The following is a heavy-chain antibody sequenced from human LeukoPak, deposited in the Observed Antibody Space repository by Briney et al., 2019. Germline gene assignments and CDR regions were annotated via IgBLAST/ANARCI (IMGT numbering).Heavy chain of an antibody. J-gene: IGHJ4*02. CDR2: IKSKTDGGTT. CDR3: TTDLPEWELLPDY. D-gene: IGHD1-26*01. CDR1: GFTFSNAW. V-gene: IGHV3-15*01. Sequence: PGGSLRLSCAASGFTFSNAWMSWVRQAPGKGLEWVGRIKSKTDGGTTDYAAPVKGRFTISRDDSKNTLYLQMNSLKTEDTAVYYCTTDLPEWELLPDYWGQGTLVAVSS.